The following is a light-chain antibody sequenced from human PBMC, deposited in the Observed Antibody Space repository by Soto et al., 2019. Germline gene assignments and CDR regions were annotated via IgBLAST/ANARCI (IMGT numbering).Light chain of an antibody. CDR3: SSYTSSSSYV. CDR1: SSDVGYGY. Sequence: QPVLTQPASVSGSPGQSITISCTGTSSDVGYGYVSWYQEHPGKAPKLMIYEVSNRPSGVSNRFSGSKSGNTASLTISGLQAEDEADYYCSSYTSSSSYVFGTGTKLTVL. J-gene: IGLJ1*01. CDR2: EVS. V-gene: IGLV2-14*01.